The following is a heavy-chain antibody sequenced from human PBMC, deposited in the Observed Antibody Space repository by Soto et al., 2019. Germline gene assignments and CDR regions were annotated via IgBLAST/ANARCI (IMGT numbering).Heavy chain of an antibody. CDR1: GFTFSSYS. D-gene: IGHD6-19*01. CDR3: ARDTQYSSGWYAGVDY. J-gene: IGHJ4*02. Sequence: EVQLVESGGGLVKPGGSLRLSCAVSGFTFSSYSMNWVRQAPGKGLEWVSSISSSSGYIYYADSVKGRFTISRDNAKNSLYLQMNSLRAEDTAVYYCARDTQYSSGWYAGVDYWGQGTLVTVSS. CDR2: ISSSSGYI. V-gene: IGHV3-21*01.